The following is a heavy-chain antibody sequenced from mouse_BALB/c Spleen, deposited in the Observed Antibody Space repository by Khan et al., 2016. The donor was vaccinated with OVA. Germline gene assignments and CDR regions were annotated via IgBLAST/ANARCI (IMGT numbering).Heavy chain of an antibody. CDR2: ISSGGDYT. Sequence: EVQLVESGGDLVKPGGSLKLSCAASGFTFSSYSMSWVRQPPDKRLEWVASISSGGDYTYYPDSVKGRFTISRDTAKNTLYLQLSDLNSEDTAMYSCANHLTGSCAYWGKGTMVTVSA. D-gene: IGHD4-1*01. J-gene: IGHJ3*01. CDR1: GFTFSSYS. V-gene: IGHV5-6*01. CDR3: ANHLTGSCAY.